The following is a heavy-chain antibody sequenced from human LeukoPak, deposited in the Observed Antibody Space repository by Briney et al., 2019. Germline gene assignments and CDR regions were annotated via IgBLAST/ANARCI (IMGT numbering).Heavy chain of an antibody. V-gene: IGHV3-7*01. CDR2: IKQDGGEI. J-gene: IGHJ4*02. CDR1: GFTFSRYW. Sequence: GGSLRLSCAASGFTFSRYWMSWVRQAPGKGLEWVANIKQDGGEIYYVDSVKGRFTISRDNAKNSVYLHMNSLRAEDTAVYYCARSASGDYWGQGTLVTVSS. CDR3: ARSASGDY. D-gene: IGHD3-10*01.